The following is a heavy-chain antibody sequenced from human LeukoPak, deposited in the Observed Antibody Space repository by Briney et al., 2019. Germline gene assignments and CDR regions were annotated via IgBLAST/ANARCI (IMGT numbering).Heavy chain of an antibody. CDR2: IRYDGNYK. CDR1: GFTFSSYG. J-gene: IGHJ4*02. Sequence: GGSLRLSCAASGFTFSSYGMHWVRQAPGKGLQWVAFIRYDGNYKYYADSVKGRFTISRDNSKNTLYLEMKSLRAEDMAVYYCASSTYVDYPCCLDYWGQGTLVTVSS. D-gene: IGHD3-9*01. V-gene: IGHV3-30*02. CDR3: ASSTYVDYPCCLDY.